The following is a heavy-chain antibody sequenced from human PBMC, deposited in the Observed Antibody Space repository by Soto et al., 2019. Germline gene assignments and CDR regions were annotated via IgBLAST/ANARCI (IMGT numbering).Heavy chain of an antibody. J-gene: IGHJ4*02. CDR3: ARVGITGTTYYFDY. CDR1: GGSMSSYY. V-gene: IGHV4-59*01. Sequence: SETLSLTCTVSGGSMSSYYWTWLRQSPGRGLEWIGYISYSGSTYYNPSLKSRVTISVDTSKNQFSLKLSSVTAADTAVYYCARVGITGTTYYFDYWGQGTLVTVSS. CDR2: ISYSGST. D-gene: IGHD1-7*01.